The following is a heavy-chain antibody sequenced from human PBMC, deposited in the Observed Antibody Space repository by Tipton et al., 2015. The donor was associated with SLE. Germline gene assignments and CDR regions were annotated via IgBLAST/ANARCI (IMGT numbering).Heavy chain of an antibody. CDR1: GFTFSSYA. D-gene: IGHD6-19*01. CDR2: MSYDGINK. V-gene: IGHV3-30*18. Sequence: SLRLSCAASGFTFSSYAIHWVRQAPGKGLEWVALMSYDGINKYYADSVKGRFTISRDNSKSTLYLQMNSLRTEDTAVYYCAKSPWGSSGWYYFDYWGQGTLVTVSS. J-gene: IGHJ4*02. CDR3: AKSPWGSSGWYYFDY.